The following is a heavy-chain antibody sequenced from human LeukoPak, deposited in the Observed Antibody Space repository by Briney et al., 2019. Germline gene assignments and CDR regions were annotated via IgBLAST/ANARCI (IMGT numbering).Heavy chain of an antibody. CDR1: GFIFSNYW. D-gene: IGHD3-10*01. CDR2: IYSGGST. Sequence: GGSLRLSCEGSGFIFSNYWMSWVRQAPGKGLEWVSVIYSGGSTYYADSVKGRFTISRDNSKNTLYLQMNSLRAEDTAVYYCARHYYGSGSYYFDYWGQGTLVTVSS. CDR3: ARHYYGSGSYYFDY. V-gene: IGHV3-66*04. J-gene: IGHJ4*02.